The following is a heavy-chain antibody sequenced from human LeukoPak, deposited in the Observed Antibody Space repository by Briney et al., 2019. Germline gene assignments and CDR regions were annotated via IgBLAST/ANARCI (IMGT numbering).Heavy chain of an antibody. D-gene: IGHD3-9*01. J-gene: IGHJ4*02. CDR1: GXTFSTYP. CDR2: ISSDGDST. CDR3: VKGTTDYYYYDY. Sequence: PGGSLRLSCSASGXTFSTYPMHWVRQAPGRGLEYVSSISSDGDSTYYADSVKGRFTISRDNSKNTLYLQTSSLRAEDTAVYYCVKGTTDYYYYDYWGRGTLVTVSS. V-gene: IGHV3-64D*06.